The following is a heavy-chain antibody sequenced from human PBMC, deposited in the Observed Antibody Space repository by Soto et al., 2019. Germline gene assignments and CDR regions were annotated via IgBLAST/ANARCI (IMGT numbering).Heavy chain of an antibody. CDR2: IYYSGST. J-gene: IGHJ6*02. D-gene: IGHD3-16*02. V-gene: IGHV4-59*01. CDR1: GGPIGSYY. Sequence: PSETLSLTCTVSGGPIGSYYWSWIRQPPGKGLEWIGYIYYSGSTNYNPSLKSRVTISVDTSKNQFSLKLSSVTAADTAVYYCARLDGRLRLGELSLYHIYYYGMDVWGQGTTVTVS. CDR3: ARLDGRLRLGELSLYHIYYYGMDV.